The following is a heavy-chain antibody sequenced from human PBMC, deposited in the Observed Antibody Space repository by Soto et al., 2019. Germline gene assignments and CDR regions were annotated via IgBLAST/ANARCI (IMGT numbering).Heavy chain of an antibody. V-gene: IGHV1-69*06. CDR1: GGTFSSYA. CDR2: IIPIFGTA. D-gene: IGHD3-22*01. J-gene: IGHJ1*01. Sequence: SVKVSRKASGGTFSSYAISWVRQAPGQGLEWMGGIIPIFGTANYAQKFQGRVTITADKSTSTAYMELSSLRSEDTAVYYCARVYYDTSGSYSGYFQHWGQGTLVTVSS. CDR3: ARVYYDTSGSYSGYFQH.